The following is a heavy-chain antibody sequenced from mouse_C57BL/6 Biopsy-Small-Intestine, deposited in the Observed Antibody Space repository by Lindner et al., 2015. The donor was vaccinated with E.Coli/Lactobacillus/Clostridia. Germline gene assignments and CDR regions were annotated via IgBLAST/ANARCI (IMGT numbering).Heavy chain of an antibody. Sequence: VQLQESGAELVRPGASVKLSCTASGFNIKDDYMHWVKQRPEQGLEWIGWIDPENGDTEYASKFQGKATITADTSSNTAYLQLSSLTSEDTAVYYCTRSQAYYYAMDYWGQGTSVTVSS. CDR3: TRSQAYYYAMDY. J-gene: IGHJ4*01. V-gene: IGHV14-4*01. CDR2: IDPENGDT. CDR1: GFNIKDDY. D-gene: IGHD3-2*02.